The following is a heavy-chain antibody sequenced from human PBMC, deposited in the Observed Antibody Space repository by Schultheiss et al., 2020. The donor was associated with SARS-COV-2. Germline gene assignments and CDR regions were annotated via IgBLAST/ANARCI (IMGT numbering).Heavy chain of an antibody. CDR1: GFTFSSYA. D-gene: IGHD5-18*01. Sequence: GGSLRLSCAASGFTFSSYAMSWVRQAPGKGLVWVSSISSSSSYIYYADSVKGRFTISRDNAKNSLYLRMNSLRAEDTAIYYCARGSRRYNSGCSAAMDYWGQGTLVTVSS. V-gene: IGHV3-21*04. J-gene: IGHJ4*03. CDR3: ARGSRRYNSGCSAAMDY. CDR2: ISSSSSYI.